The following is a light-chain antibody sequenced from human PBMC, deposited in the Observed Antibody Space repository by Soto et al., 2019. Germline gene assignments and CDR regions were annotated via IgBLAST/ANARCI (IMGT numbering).Light chain of an antibody. Sequence: QSVLTQPPSASGTPGQRVTFSCSGSGSNIGSNAVNWYQQLPGTAPKLLIYFNTQRPSGVPDRFSGSKSGTSASLAISGLQSEDEAEYYCAAWDDSLTGLLIGGGTKVTVL. J-gene: IGLJ2*01. CDR3: AAWDDSLTGLL. CDR2: FNT. V-gene: IGLV1-44*01. CDR1: GSNIGSNA.